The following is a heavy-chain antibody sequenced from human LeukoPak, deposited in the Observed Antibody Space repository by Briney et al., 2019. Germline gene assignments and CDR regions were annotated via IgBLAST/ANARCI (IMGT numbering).Heavy chain of an antibody. CDR1: GYTFTSYG. Sequence: ASVKVSCKASGYTFTSYGISWVRQAPGQGLEWMGWISAYNGNTNYAQKLQGRVTMTRNTSISTAYMELSSLRSEDTAVYYCARAERWLLGHYYYYYMDVWGKGTTITISS. CDR3: ARAERWLLGHYYYYYMDV. V-gene: IGHV1-18*01. D-gene: IGHD5-24*01. J-gene: IGHJ6*03. CDR2: ISAYNGNT.